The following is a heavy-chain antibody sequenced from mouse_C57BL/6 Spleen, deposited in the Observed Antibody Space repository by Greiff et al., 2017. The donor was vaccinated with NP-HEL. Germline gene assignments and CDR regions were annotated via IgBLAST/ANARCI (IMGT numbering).Heavy chain of an antibody. V-gene: IGHV1-54*01. J-gene: IGHJ2*01. CDR2: INPGSGGT. Sequence: QLQQSGAELVRPGTSVKVSCKASGYAFTNYLIEWVKQRPGQGLEWIGVINPGSGGTNYNEKFKGKATLTADKSSSTAYMQLSSLTSEDSAVYFCARLDYYGSSYGHWGQGTTLTVSS. CDR3: ARLDYYGSSYGH. D-gene: IGHD1-1*01. CDR1: GYAFTNYL.